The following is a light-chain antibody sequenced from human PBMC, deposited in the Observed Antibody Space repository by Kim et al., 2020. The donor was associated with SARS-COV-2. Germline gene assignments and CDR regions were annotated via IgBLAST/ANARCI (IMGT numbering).Light chain of an antibody. J-gene: IGLJ1*01. CDR1: SSDVGGYNF. CDR3: SSYTSSYTFV. Sequence: QSALTQPASVSGSPGQSITISCTGTSSDVGGYNFVSWYQQQPGKAPKFLIYDVTERPSGVSNRFSGSKSGNTASLTISGLQPEDEADYYCSSYTSSYTFVFGTGTNVTVL. V-gene: IGLV2-14*01. CDR2: DVT.